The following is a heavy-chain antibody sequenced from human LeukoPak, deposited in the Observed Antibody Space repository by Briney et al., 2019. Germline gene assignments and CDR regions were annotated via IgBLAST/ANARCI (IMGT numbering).Heavy chain of an antibody. CDR3: ARNAPPDGYIFDC. Sequence: SETLSLTCVVYGVSFSGYYWSWIRQPPGKGLEWIGEINHSGSTNYNPSLKSRVTISVDTSKNQFSLKLRSVTAADTAVYYCARNAPPDGYIFDCWGQGALVTVSS. V-gene: IGHV4-34*01. CDR1: GVSFSGYY. J-gene: IGHJ4*02. D-gene: IGHD5-24*01. CDR2: INHSGST.